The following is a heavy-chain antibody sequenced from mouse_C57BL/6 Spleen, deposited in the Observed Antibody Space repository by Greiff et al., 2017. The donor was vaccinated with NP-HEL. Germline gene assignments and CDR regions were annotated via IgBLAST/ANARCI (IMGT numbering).Heavy chain of an antibody. CDR1: GYTFTSYW. Sequence: VQLQQSGAELVKPGASVKLSCKASGYTFTSYWMHWVKQRPGQGLEWIGMIHPNSGSTNYNEKFKSKATLTVDKSSSTAYMQLSSLTSEDSAVYYCARLPIYYVDYWGQGTTLTVSS. CDR3: ARLPIYYVDY. J-gene: IGHJ2*01. CDR2: IHPNSGST. D-gene: IGHD2-1*01. V-gene: IGHV1-64*01.